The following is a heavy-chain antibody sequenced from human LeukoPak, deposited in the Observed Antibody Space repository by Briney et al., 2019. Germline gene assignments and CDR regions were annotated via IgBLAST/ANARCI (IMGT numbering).Heavy chain of an antibody. CDR2: IYHSGST. J-gene: IGHJ4*02. D-gene: IGHD3-9*01. CDR3: ARVVIDWGRYFDY. Sequence: SETLSLTCTVSGYSISSGYYWGWIRQPPGKGLEWIGSIYHSGSTYYNPSLKSRVTISVDTSKNQFSLKLSSVTAADTAVYYCARVVIDWGRYFDYWGQGTLVTVSS. CDR1: GYSISSGYY. V-gene: IGHV4-38-2*02.